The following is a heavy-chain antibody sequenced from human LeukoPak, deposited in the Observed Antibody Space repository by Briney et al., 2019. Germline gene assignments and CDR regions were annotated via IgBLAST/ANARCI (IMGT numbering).Heavy chain of an antibody. Sequence: ASVKVSCKASGGTFSSYAISWVRQAPGQGLEWMGGIIPIFGTANYAQKFQGRVTITADESTSTAYMELSSLRSEDTAVYYCARDPRSRGPNWFDPWGQGTLVTVSS. CDR1: GGTFSSYA. CDR3: ARDPRSRGPNWFDP. J-gene: IGHJ5*02. V-gene: IGHV1-69*01. CDR2: IIPIFGTA. D-gene: IGHD5-24*01.